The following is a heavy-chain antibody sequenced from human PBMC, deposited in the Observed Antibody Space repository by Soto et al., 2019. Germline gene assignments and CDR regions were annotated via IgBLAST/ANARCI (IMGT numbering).Heavy chain of an antibody. D-gene: IGHD3-10*01. J-gene: IGHJ4*02. CDR3: ARAGAALVRGSIGGFDY. Sequence: QVHLQQWGAGLLKPSETLSLTCAVNGGAFNGYYWTWIRQSPGKGLQWFGEINHSGTVDYNPSLKSRVTFSIDTSKKQFSLTLTSVTAADTAVYYCARAGAALVRGSIGGFDYWGQGTLVTVSS. CDR1: GGAFNGYY. V-gene: IGHV4-34*01. CDR2: INHSGTV.